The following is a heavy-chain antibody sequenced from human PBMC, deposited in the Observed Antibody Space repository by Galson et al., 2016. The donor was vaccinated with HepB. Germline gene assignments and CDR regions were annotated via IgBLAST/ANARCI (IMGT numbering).Heavy chain of an antibody. V-gene: IGHV4-59*01. D-gene: IGHD6-19*01. Sequence: ETLFPTCTVSGASISGYYLSWIRQPPGKGLEWIGYIYYSGRTNYNHSLKSRVTISVDTSKNQFSLQLSSVTAADTAVYYCARDDSGGWYGFHYGMDVWGQGTTVTVSS. CDR1: GASISGYY. CDR3: ARDDSGGWYGFHYGMDV. CDR2: IYYSGRT. J-gene: IGHJ6*02.